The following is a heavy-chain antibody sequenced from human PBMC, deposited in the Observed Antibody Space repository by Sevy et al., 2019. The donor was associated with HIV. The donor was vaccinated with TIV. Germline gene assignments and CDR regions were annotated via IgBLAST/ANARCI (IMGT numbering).Heavy chain of an antibody. D-gene: IGHD3-22*01. CDR3: ARGILYYYDSSGPDY. CDR2: INAGNGNK. Sequence: ASVKVSCKASGYTFTSYAMHWVRQAPGQRLEWMGWINAGNGNKKYSQKFQGRVTITRYTSASTAYMGLSSLRSEDTAVYYCARGILYYYDSSGPDYWGQGTLVTVSS. J-gene: IGHJ4*02. CDR1: GYTFTSYA. V-gene: IGHV1-3*01.